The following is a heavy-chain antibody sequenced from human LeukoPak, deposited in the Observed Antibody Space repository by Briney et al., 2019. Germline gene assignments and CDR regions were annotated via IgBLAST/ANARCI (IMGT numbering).Heavy chain of an antibody. D-gene: IGHD2-2*02. J-gene: IGHJ4*02. CDR1: GYSISSGYY. CDR3: XXIPYCXSTSCYTEYYFDY. V-gene: IGHV4-38-2*01. Sequence: PSETLSLTCAVSGYSISSGYYWGWIRQPPGKGLEWIGSIYHSGSTYYNPSLKSRVTISVDTSKNQFSLKLSSVTAADTAVYYCXXIPYCXSTSCYTEYYFDYWGQXTXVTVXS. CDR2: IYHSGST.